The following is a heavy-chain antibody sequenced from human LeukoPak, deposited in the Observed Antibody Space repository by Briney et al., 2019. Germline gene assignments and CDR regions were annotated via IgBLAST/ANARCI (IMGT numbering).Heavy chain of an antibody. CDR2: IKEDGSEK. V-gene: IGHV3-7*01. D-gene: IGHD1-26*01. CDR1: GFTFSSYS. CDR3: ARAKWELPRDAFDI. J-gene: IGHJ3*02. Sequence: GGSLRLACAASGFTFSSYSMNWVRQAPGKGLEWVANIKEDGSEKYYVDSVKGRFTISRDNAKNSLYLQMNSLRAEDTAVYYCARAKWELPRDAFDIWGQGTMVTVSS.